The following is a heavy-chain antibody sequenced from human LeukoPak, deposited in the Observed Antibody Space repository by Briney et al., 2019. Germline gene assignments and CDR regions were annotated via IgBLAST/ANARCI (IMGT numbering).Heavy chain of an antibody. V-gene: IGHV3-30*18. CDR2: ISYDGSNK. Sequence: GGSLRLSCAASGFTFSSYGMHWVRQAPGKGLEWVAVISYDGSNKYYADSVKGRFTISRDNSKNTLYLQMNSLRAEDTAVYYCAKDGIVATILNYMDVWGKGTTVTVSS. CDR3: AKDGIVATILNYMDV. CDR1: GFTFSSYG. J-gene: IGHJ6*03. D-gene: IGHD5-12*01.